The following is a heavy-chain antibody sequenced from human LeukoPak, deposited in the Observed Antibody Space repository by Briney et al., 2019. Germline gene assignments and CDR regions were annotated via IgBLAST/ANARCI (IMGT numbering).Heavy chain of an antibody. J-gene: IGHJ4*02. CDR3: ARGDGGYPPGPDY. D-gene: IGHD5-12*01. CDR1: GESISSGPTY. CDR2: LYTGGST. V-gene: IGHV4-61*02. Sequence: SETLSLTCNVSGESISSGPTYWSWIRQSAGRGLEWIGRLYTGGSTNYNPSLKNRVTISVDTSKNQFSLKLSSVTAADTAVYYCARGDGGYPPGPDYWGQGTLVTVSS.